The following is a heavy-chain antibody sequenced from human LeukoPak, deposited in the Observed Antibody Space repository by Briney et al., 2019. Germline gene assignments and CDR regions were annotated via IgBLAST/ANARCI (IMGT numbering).Heavy chain of an antibody. CDR2: INAGNGNT. V-gene: IGHV1-3*01. J-gene: IGHJ6*03. CDR1: GYTFTSYA. D-gene: IGHD3-10*01. Sequence: ASVKVSCKASGYTFTSYAMHWVRQAPGQRLEWMGWINAGNGNTKYSQEFQGRVTMTTDTSTSTAYMELRSLTSDDTAVYYCARDGNYYGSGSRQYYYYMDVWGKGTTVTVSS. CDR3: ARDGNYYGSGSRQYYYYMDV.